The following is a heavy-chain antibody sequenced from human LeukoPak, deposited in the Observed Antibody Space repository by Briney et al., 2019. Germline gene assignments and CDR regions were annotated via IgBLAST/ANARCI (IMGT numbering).Heavy chain of an antibody. CDR3: AKGDSLPNDAFDI. CDR2: ISWNSGSI. CDR1: GFTFDDYA. V-gene: IGHV3-9*01. J-gene: IGHJ3*02. Sequence: PGGSLRLSCAASGFTFDDYAMHWVRQAPGKGLEWVSGISWNSGSIGYADSVKGRFTISRDNAKNSLYLQMNSLRAEDTALYYCAKGDSLPNDAFDIWGQGTMVTVSS. D-gene: IGHD2-21*01.